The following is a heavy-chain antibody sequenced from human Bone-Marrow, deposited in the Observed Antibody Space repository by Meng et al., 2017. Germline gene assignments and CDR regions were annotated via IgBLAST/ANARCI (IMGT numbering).Heavy chain of an antibody. V-gene: IGHV4-34*01. CDR1: GGSFSGYY. CDR2: INHSGST. CDR3: ARDGGY. J-gene: IGHJ4*02. Sequence: QVQLQPWGAGLLRPSETLSLTCAFYGGSFSGYYWSWIRQPPGKGLEWVGEINHSGSTNYNPSLKSRVTISVDTSKNQFSLKLSSVTAADTAVYYCARDGGYWGQGTLVTVSS. D-gene: IGHD3-16*01.